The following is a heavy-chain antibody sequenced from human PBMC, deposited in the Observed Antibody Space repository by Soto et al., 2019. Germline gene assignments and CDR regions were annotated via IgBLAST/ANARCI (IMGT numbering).Heavy chain of an antibody. J-gene: IGHJ3*02. CDR2: INAGNGNT. D-gene: IGHD2-21*02. CDR3: ARAPGDDAFDI. CDR1: GYTFTSYA. Sequence: QVQLVQSGAEEKKPGASVKVSCKASGYTFTSYAMHWVRQAPGQRLEWMGWINAGNGNTKYSQKFQGRVTITGDTAASTAYMELSSLRSEDTAVYYCARAPGDDAFDIWGQGTMVTVSS. V-gene: IGHV1-3*05.